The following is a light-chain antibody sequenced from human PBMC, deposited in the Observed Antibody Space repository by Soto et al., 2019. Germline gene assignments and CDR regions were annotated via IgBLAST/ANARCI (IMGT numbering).Light chain of an antibody. V-gene: IGLV1-40*01. J-gene: IGLJ1*01. CDR2: GNS. CDR3: QSYDSSLSGYV. Sequence: QSVLTQPPSVSGAPGQRVTISCTGSRSNIWAGYDVHWYQQLPGTAPKLLIYGNSNRPSGVPDRFSGSKSGTSASLAITGLQAEDEADYYCQSYDSSLSGYVFGTGTKLTVL. CDR1: RSNIWAGYD.